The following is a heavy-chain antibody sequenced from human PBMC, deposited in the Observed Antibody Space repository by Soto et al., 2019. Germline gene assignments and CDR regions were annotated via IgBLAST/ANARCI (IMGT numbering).Heavy chain of an antibody. Sequence: QVQLVQSGAEVKKPGSSVKVSCKASGGTFSSYTISWVRQAPGQGLEWMGRIIPILGIANYAQKFQGRVTITADKSTSTADMELSSLRSEDTAVYYCARGGFTVTTHYGMDVWGQGTTVTVSS. D-gene: IGHD4-4*01. V-gene: IGHV1-69*02. CDR2: IIPILGIA. CDR1: GGTFSSYT. J-gene: IGHJ6*02. CDR3: ARGGFTVTTHYGMDV.